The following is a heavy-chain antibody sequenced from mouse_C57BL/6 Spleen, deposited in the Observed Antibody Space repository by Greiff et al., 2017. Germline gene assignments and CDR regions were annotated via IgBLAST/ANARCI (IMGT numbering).Heavy chain of an antibody. V-gene: IGHV1-69*01. Sequence: QVQLQQPGAELVMPGASVKLSCKASGYTFTSYWMHWVKQRPGQGLEWIGEIDPSDSYTNYNQKFKGKSTLTVDKSSSTAYMQLSSLTSEDSAVYYCAINYSNYDWYFDVWGTGTTVTVSS. D-gene: IGHD2-5*01. CDR1: GYTFTSYW. CDR2: IDPSDSYT. CDR3: AINYSNYDWYFDV. J-gene: IGHJ1*03.